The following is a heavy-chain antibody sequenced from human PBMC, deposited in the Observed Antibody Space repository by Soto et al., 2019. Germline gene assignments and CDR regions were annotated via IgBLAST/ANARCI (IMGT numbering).Heavy chain of an antibody. V-gene: IGHV4-59*01. CDR2: IYYSGST. Sequence: PSETLSLTCTVSGGSISSYYWSWIRQPPGKGLEWIGYIYYSGSTNYNPSLKSRVTISVDTSKNQFSLKLSSVTAADTAVYYCAREGGGYYYYYYMDVWGKGTTVTVSS. J-gene: IGHJ6*03. CDR3: AREGGGYYYYYYMDV. D-gene: IGHD3-10*01. CDR1: GGSISSYY.